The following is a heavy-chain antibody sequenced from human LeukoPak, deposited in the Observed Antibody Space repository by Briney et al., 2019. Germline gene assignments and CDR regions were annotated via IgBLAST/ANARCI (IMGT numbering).Heavy chain of an antibody. CDR2: INPSGGST. D-gene: IGHD2-15*01. Sequence: ASVKVSCKASGYTFTSYYMHWVRQAPGQGLEWMGIINPSGGSTSYAQKFQGRVTMTRDMSTSAVYMELSSRRSEDTAVYYCARALVYCSGGSCSAPYYFDYWGKGTLVTVSS. V-gene: IGHV1-46*01. CDR1: GYTFTSYY. J-gene: IGHJ4*02. CDR3: ARALVYCSGGSCSAPYYFDY.